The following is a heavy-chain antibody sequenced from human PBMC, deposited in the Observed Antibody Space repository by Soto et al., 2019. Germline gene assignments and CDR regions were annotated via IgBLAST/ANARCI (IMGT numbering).Heavy chain of an antibody. D-gene: IGHD3-10*01. Sequence: SETLSLTCAVYGGSFSGYYWSWIRQPPGKGLEWIGEINHSGSTNYNPSLKSRVTISVDTSKNQFSLKLSSVTAADTAVYYCARGLGLYYYGSGSKSNWFDPWGQGTLVTVSS. CDR3: ARGLGLYYYGSGSKSNWFDP. V-gene: IGHV4-34*01. CDR1: GGSFSGYY. J-gene: IGHJ5*02. CDR2: INHSGST.